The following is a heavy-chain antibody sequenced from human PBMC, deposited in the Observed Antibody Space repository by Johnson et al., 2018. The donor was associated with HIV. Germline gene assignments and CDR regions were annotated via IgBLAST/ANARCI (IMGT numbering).Heavy chain of an antibody. D-gene: IGHD5-18*01. CDR1: GFSFDDSA. Sequence: VQLVESGGGLVKPGGSLRLSCAASGFSFDDSAMHWVRQAPGKGLEWVSGINWNSGRINYADSVKGRFTISRDNAKNSLYLQMNSLRAEDTAVYYCAKEDGYSYGSDAFDIWGQGTMVTVSS. J-gene: IGHJ3*02. V-gene: IGHV3-9*01. CDR3: AKEDGYSYGSDAFDI. CDR2: INWNSGRI.